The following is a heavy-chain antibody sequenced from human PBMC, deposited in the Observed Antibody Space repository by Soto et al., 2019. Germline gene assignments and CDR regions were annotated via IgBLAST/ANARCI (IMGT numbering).Heavy chain of an antibody. J-gene: IGHJ4*02. V-gene: IGHV1-18*01. CDR3: ARVGDYYDSSGYYLDY. Sequence: ASVKVSCKASGYTFTRSGISWVRQAPGQGLEWMGWISAYNGNTNYAQKLQGRVTMTTDTSTSTAYMELRSLRSDDTAVYYCARVGDYYDSSGYYLDYWGQGTLVTVSS. CDR2: ISAYNGNT. CDR1: GYTFTRSG. D-gene: IGHD3-22*01.